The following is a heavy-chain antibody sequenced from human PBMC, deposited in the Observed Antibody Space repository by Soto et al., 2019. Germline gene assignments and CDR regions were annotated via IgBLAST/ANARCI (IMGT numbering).Heavy chain of an antibody. Sequence: SETLSLTCTVSGGSISSYYWNWIRQPPGKGLEWIGYIYYSGSTDYNPSLKSRVTISIDTSKNQFSLKLSSVTSADTAVYYCARLSRGSSAGMDVWGQGTTVTVSS. D-gene: IGHD3-16*01. CDR2: IYYSGST. CDR3: ARLSRGSSAGMDV. CDR1: GGSISSYY. V-gene: IGHV4-59*08. J-gene: IGHJ6*02.